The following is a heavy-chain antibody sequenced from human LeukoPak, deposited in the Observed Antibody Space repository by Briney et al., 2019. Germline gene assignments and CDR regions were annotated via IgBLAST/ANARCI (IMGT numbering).Heavy chain of an antibody. D-gene: IGHD3-16*01. CDR1: GGSISSYY. CDR3: ARHRYGGKFDY. V-gene: IGHV4-4*09. CDR2: IYTSGST. Sequence: SETLSLTCTVSGGSISSYYWSWIRQPPGKGLEWIGYIYTSGSTNYIPSLKSRVTISVDTSKNQFSLKLSSVTAADTAVYYCARHRYGGKFDYWGQGTLVTVSS. J-gene: IGHJ4*02.